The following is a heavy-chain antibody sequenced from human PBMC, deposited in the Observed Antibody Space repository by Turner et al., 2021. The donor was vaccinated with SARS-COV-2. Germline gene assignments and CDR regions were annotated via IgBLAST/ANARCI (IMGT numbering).Heavy chain of an antibody. D-gene: IGHD3-9*01. Sequence: HVQLVESGGGVVQPGRSLRLSCAASGFTFSSYAMHWVRQAPGKGLEWVAVISYDGSNKYYADSVKGRFTISRDNSKNTLYLQMNSLRAEDTAVYYCAKDSGILTGYGYYYYGMDVWGQGTTVTVSS. CDR3: AKDSGILTGYGYYYYGMDV. V-gene: IGHV3-30*04. CDR1: GFTFSSYA. J-gene: IGHJ6*02. CDR2: ISYDGSNK.